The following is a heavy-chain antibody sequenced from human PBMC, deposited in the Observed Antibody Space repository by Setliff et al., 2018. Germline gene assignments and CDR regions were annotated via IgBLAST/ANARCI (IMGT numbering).Heavy chain of an antibody. CDR1: GFTFDDYA. V-gene: IGHV3-43D*03. D-gene: IGHD6-13*01. Sequence: GESLKISCAASGFTFDDYAMHWVRQAPGKGLEWVSLISWDGGSTYYADSVKGRFTISRDNSKNSLYLQMNSLRAEDTALYYCAKDGALGGSSWYDYYYYGMDVWGQGTTVTVSS. CDR3: AKDGALGGSSWYDYYYYGMDV. J-gene: IGHJ6*02. CDR2: ISWDGGST.